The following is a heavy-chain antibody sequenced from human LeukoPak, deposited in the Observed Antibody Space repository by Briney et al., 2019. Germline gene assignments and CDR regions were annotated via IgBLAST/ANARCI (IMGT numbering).Heavy chain of an antibody. CDR2: IYYSGST. CDR1: GGSISSYY. Sequence: PSETLSLTCTVSGGSISSYYWSWIRQPPGKGLEWIGYIYYSGSTNYNPSLKSRVTISVDTPKNQFSLKLSSVTAADTAVYYCASDDGNYEHSLDYWGQGTLVTVSS. CDR3: ASDDGNYEHSLDY. V-gene: IGHV4-59*01. J-gene: IGHJ4*02. D-gene: IGHD4-17*01.